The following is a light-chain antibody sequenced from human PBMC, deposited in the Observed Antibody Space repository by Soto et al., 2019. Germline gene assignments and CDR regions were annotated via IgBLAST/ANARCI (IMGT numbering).Light chain of an antibody. CDR3: QQVNSYPIT. Sequence: DIQLTQSPSFLSASVGDRVTITCRASQGISSYLAWYQQKPGKAPKLLIYAASTLQSGVPSRFSGSGSGTEFTLTITSLQPEDFATYYCQQVNSYPITFGQATRLEIK. CDR2: AAS. J-gene: IGKJ5*01. CDR1: QGISSY. V-gene: IGKV1-9*01.